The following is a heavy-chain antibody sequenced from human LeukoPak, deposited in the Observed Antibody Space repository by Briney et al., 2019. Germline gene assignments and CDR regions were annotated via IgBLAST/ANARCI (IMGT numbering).Heavy chain of an antibody. J-gene: IGHJ4*02. Sequence: GGSLRLSCAASGFTFCSYCMNWVRQAPGKGPEWVSSISSSSSYIYYADSVKGRFTISRDNAKNSLYLQMNSLRAEDTAVYYCAAYRVGATTSFDYWGQGTLVTVSS. CDR2: ISSSSSYI. D-gene: IGHD1-26*01. V-gene: IGHV3-21*01. CDR3: AAYRVGATTSFDY. CDR1: GFTFCSYC.